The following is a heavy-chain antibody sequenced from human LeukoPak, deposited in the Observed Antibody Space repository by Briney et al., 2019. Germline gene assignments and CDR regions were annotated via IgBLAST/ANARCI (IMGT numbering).Heavy chain of an antibody. Sequence: PGASLRLSCAASGFTFTGHGMHWVRQAPGKGLEWVAVIAYDGTHKYYADSVKGRFTVSRDNSENTLYLQMNSLRVEDTAVYYCAKAGRIVVVATYDYWGQGTLVTVSS. D-gene: IGHD2-15*01. CDR2: IAYDGTHK. V-gene: IGHV3-30*18. J-gene: IGHJ4*02. CDR1: GFTFTGHG. CDR3: AKAGRIVVVATYDY.